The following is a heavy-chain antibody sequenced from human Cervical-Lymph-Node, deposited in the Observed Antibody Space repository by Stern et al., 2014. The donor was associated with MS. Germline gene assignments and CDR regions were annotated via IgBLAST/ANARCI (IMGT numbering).Heavy chain of an antibody. CDR1: GYTFTSYY. D-gene: IGHD2-2*01. V-gene: IGHV1-46*01. J-gene: IGHJ6*02. CDR2: INPSGGST. Sequence: MQLVESGAEVKKPGASVKVSCKASGYTFTSYYMHWVRQAPGQGLEWMGIINPSGGSTSYAQKFQGRVTMTRDTSTSTVYMELSSLRSEDTAVYYCARDPYCSSTSCYPGYYGMDVWGQGTTVTVSS. CDR3: ARDPYCSSTSCYPGYYGMDV.